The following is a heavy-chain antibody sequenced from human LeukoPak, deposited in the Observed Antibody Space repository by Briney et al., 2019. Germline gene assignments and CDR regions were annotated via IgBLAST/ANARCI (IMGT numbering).Heavy chain of an antibody. D-gene: IGHD3-10*01. CDR1: GGSISSYY. V-gene: IGHV4-59*01. CDR2: IYYSGST. CDR3: ARVVGSGSYYNVAGFDP. J-gene: IGHJ5*02. Sequence: SETLSLTCTVSGGSISSYYWSWIRQPQGKGLEWIGYIYYSGSTNYNPSLKSRVTISVDTSKNQFSLKLSSVTAADTAVYYCARVVGSGSYYNVAGFDPWGQGTLVTVSS.